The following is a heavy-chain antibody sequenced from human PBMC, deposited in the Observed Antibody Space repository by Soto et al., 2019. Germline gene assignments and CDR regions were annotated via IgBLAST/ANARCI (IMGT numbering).Heavy chain of an antibody. J-gene: IGHJ4*02. CDR2: LSDSGGSL. V-gene: IGHV3-23*01. CDR3: AKGGRLRYFDWLLHDLDY. CDR1: GFPFSSHA. D-gene: IGHD3-9*01. Sequence: PGGSMRLSCTASGFPFSSHAMTWVRQAPGKGLEWVSGLSDSGGSLYYADSVKGRFTISRDNSKNTLYLQMNSLRAEDTAVYYCAKGGRLRYFDWLLHDLDYGGQGALVTVSS.